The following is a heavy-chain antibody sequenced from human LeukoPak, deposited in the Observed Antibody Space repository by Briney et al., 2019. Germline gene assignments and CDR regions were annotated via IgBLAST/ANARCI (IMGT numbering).Heavy chain of an antibody. CDR3: ARDIGQYSCGWYNAFFDY. CDR2: VSASNGNT. CDR1: GYTFTSFG. D-gene: IGHD6-19*01. Sequence: ASVKVSCKASGYTFTSFGITWVRQAPGRGLEWMGWVSASNGNTNYAQKFQGRVTMTTDTSTSTAYMELRSLRSDDTAVYFCARDIGQYSCGWYNAFFDYWGQGTLVTVSS. V-gene: IGHV1-18*01. J-gene: IGHJ4*02.